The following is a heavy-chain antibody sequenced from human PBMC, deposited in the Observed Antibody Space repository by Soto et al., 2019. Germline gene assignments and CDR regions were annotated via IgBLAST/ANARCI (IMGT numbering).Heavy chain of an antibody. V-gene: IGHV5-51*01. CDR3: ARMGIAARRDFDY. CDR1: GYSFTSYW. D-gene: IGHD6-6*01. CDR2: IYPGDSDT. J-gene: IGHJ4*02. Sequence: GESLKISCKGSGYSFTSYWIGWVRQMPGKGLERMGIIYPGDSDTRYSPSFQGQVTISADKSISTAYLQWSSLKASDTAMYYCARMGIAARRDFDYWGQGTLVTVSS.